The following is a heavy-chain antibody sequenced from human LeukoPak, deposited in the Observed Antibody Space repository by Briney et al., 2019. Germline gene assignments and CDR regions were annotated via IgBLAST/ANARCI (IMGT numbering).Heavy chain of an antibody. CDR2: IYYSGTT. J-gene: IGHJ4*02. CDR1: GGSISSFY. CDR3: ARGRRYTNGYRDTELGSGYFDY. Sequence: PSETLSLTCTVSGGSISSFYWNWIRLPPGKGLELIGYIYYSGTTNYNPSLKSRVTISVDSSKNQFSLKLSSVTAADTAMYYCARGRRYTNGYRDTELGSGYFDYWGQGILVTVSS. V-gene: IGHV4-59*01. D-gene: IGHD5-18*01.